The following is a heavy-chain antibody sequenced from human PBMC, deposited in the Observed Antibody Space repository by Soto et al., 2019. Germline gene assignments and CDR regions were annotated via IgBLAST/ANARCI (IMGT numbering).Heavy chain of an antibody. V-gene: IGHV3-23*01. Sequence: GGSLRLSCAASGFTFSSYAMSWVRQAPGKGLEWVSAISGSGGSTYDADSVKGRFTISRDNSKNTLYLQMNSLRAEGTAVYYCAKGNSSSWYPEYFQHWGQGTLVTVSS. D-gene: IGHD6-13*01. CDR3: AKGNSSSWYPEYFQH. J-gene: IGHJ1*01. CDR1: GFTFSSYA. CDR2: ISGSGGST.